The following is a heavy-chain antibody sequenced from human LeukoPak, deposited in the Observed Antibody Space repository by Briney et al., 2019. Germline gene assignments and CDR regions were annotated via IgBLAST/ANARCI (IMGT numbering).Heavy chain of an antibody. J-gene: IGHJ3*02. CDR1: GGSISSSSYY. Sequence: PSETLSLTCTVSGGSISSSSYYWGWIRQPPGNGLEWIGSIYYSGSTNYNPSLKSRVTISVDTSKNQFSLKLSSVTAADTAVYYCAGEWEARAFDIWGQGTMVTVPS. D-gene: IGHD1-26*01. CDR2: IYYSGST. CDR3: AGEWEARAFDI. V-gene: IGHV4-39*02.